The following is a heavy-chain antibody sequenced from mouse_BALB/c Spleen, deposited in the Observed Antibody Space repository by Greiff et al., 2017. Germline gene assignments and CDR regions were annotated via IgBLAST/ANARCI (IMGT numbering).Heavy chain of an antibody. J-gene: IGHJ4*01. CDR3: ARNPYDAMDY. CDR1: GFTLSSYS. Sequence: QVQLKESGPGLVAPSQSLCITCTVSGFTLSSYSVHWVRQPPGKGLEWLGMIWGGGSTDYNSALKSRLSISKDNSKSQVFLKMNSLQTDDTAMYYCARNPYDAMDYWGQGTSVTVSS. V-gene: IGHV2-6-4*01. CDR2: IWGGGST.